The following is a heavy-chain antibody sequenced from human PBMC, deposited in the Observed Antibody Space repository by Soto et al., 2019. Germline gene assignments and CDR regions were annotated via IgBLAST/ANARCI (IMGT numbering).Heavy chain of an antibody. CDR1: GGSISSYY. J-gene: IGHJ4*02. CDR2: IYYSGST. V-gene: IGHV4-59*12. Sequence: PSETLSLTCTVSGGSISSYYWSWIRQPPGKGLEWIGGIYYSGSTYYNPSLKSRVTISVDTSKNQFSLKLSSVTAADTAVYYCARGRSSTSPYPIGYWGQGTLVTVSS. CDR3: ARGRSSTSPYPIGY. D-gene: IGHD2-2*01.